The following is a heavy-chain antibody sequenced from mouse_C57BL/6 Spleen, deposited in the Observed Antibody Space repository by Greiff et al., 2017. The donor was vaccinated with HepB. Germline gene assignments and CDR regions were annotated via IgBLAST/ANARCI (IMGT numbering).Heavy chain of an antibody. CDR3: ARDLYGNWDY. CDR1: GYTFSYW. J-gene: IGHJ2*01. V-gene: IGHV1-7*01. CDR2: INPSSGYT. Sequence: VQLQQSGAELAKPGASVKLSCKASGYTFSYWMHWVKQRPGQGLEWIGYINPSSGYTKYNQKFKDKATLTADKSSSTAYMQLSSLTYEDSAVYYCARDLYGNWDYWGQGTTLTVSS. D-gene: IGHD2-1*01.